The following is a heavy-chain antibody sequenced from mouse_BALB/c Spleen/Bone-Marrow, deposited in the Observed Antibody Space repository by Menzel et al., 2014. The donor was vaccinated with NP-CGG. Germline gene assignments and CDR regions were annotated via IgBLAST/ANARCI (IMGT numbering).Heavy chain of an antibody. D-gene: IGHD1-1*01. Sequence: EVKLQESGAELVKPEASVKLSCTASGFNIKDTYMHWVKQRPEQGLEWIGRIDPANGNTKYDPKFQGKATITADTSSNTAYLQLSSLTSEDTAVYYCAPYYYGSSLFAYWGQGTLVTVSA. CDR2: IDPANGNT. J-gene: IGHJ3*01. CDR1: GFNIKDTY. V-gene: IGHV14-3*02. CDR3: APYYYGSSLFAY.